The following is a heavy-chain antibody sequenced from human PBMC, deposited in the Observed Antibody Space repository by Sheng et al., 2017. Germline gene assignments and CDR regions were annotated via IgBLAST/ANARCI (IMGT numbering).Heavy chain of an antibody. J-gene: IGHJ4*01. D-gene: IGHD3-10*01. Sequence: QVQLVQSGAEVKKPGTSVKVSCKVSGHTLSEVSIHWVRQAPGQGLEWIGCFDPVHGEQFLAQKFPGRVTMTEDTSTDTAYMEVSSLTSEDTAVYYCATSSAGIRVRGVLNDNWG. CDR1: GHTLSEVS. CDR2: FDPVHGEQ. V-gene: IGHV1-24*01. CDR3: ATSSAGIRVRGVLNDN.